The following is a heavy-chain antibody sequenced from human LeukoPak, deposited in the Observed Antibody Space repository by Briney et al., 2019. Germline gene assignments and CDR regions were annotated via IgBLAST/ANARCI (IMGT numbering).Heavy chain of an antibody. V-gene: IGHV1-2*02. Sequence: ASVKVSYKASGYTFTGYYMHWVRQAPGQGLEWMGWINPNSGGTNYAQKFQGRVTMTRDTSISTAYMELSRLRSDGTAVYYCAREEIVVVAADGWFDPWGQGTLVTVSS. J-gene: IGHJ5*02. CDR3: AREEIVVVAADGWFDP. CDR2: INPNSGGT. D-gene: IGHD2-15*01. CDR1: GYTFTGYY.